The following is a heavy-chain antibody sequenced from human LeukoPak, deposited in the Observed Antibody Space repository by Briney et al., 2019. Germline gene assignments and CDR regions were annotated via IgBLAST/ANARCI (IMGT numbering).Heavy chain of an antibody. CDR1: GFTFSGYA. V-gene: IGHV3-23*01. CDR2: VSGSGGST. D-gene: IGHD6-13*01. J-gene: IGHJ4*02. Sequence: GGSLRLSCAASGFTFSGYAMSWVRQAPGKGLEWVSAVSGSGGSTYYAGSVKGRFTISRDNSKNTLYLQMNSLRAEDTAVYYCAKDLFDSSSWYTSPPDYWGQGTLVTVSS. CDR3: AKDLFDSSSWYTSPPDY.